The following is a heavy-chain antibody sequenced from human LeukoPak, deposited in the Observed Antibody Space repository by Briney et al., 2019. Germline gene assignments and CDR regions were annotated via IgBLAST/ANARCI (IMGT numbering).Heavy chain of an antibody. J-gene: IGHJ1*01. CDR2: INHSGST. V-gene: IGHV4-34*01. CDR3: ARSARGYCSGGSCYSKYFQH. Sequence: PGASLRLSCAASGFTFSSYSMSWVRQPPGKGLEWIGEINHSGSTNYNPSLKSRVTISVDTSKNQFSLKLSSVTAADTAVYYCARSARGYCSGGSCYSKYFQHWGQGALVTVSS. D-gene: IGHD2-15*01. CDR1: GFTFSSYS.